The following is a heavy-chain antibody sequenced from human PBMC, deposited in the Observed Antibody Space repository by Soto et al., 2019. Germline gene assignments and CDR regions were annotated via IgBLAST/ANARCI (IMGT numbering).Heavy chain of an antibody. J-gene: IGHJ3*02. Sequence: SVKVSCKASGGTFSSYTISWVRQAPGQGLEWMGRIIPILGIANYAQKFQGRVTITADKSTSTAYMELSSLRSEDTAVYYCARVLVGIAVAGTFDIWGQGTMVTVSS. CDR1: GGTFSSYT. CDR2: IIPILGIA. CDR3: ARVLVGIAVAGTFDI. V-gene: IGHV1-69*02. D-gene: IGHD6-19*01.